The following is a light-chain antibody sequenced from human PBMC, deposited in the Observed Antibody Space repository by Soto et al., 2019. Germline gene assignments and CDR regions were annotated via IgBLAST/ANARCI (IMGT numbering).Light chain of an antibody. CDR1: QDISNW. J-gene: IGKJ2*01. CDR2: AAS. V-gene: IGKV1D-12*01. CDR3: QQANSFPYT. Sequence: DIQMTQSPSSVSASVGDRVTITCRASQDISNWLAWYQQKPRKAPKLLIYAASRLQSGAPSRFSGSGSGTDFTLTISSLQPEDFATYYCQQANSFPYTFGQGTKLEIK.